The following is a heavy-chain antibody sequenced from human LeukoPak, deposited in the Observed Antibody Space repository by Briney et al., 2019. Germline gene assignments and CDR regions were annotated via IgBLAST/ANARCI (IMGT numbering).Heavy chain of an antibody. J-gene: IGHJ6*03. CDR3: ARDHYYASSGYYYRYYYLDV. CDR2: ISSSSSTI. Sequence: GGSLRLSCAASGFTFSSYSMNWVRQAPGKGLEWVSYISSSSSTIYYADSVKGRFTISRDNAKNSLYLQMNSLRAEDTAVYYCARDHYYASSGYYYRYYYLDVWGIGTTVTISS. CDR1: GFTFSSYS. V-gene: IGHV3-48*01. D-gene: IGHD3-22*01.